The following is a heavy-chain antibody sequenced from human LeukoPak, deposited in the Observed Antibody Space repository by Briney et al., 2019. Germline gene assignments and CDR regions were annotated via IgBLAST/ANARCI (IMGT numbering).Heavy chain of an antibody. Sequence: GGSLRLSCAASGFTFSSYSMNWVRQAPGKGLEWVSYISSSSSTIYYADSVKGRFTISRDNAKNPLYLQMNSLRAEDTAVYYCARDPRALYYYYYMDVWGKGTTVTVSS. CDR3: ARDPRALYYYYYMDV. CDR2: ISSSSSTI. V-gene: IGHV3-48*01. CDR1: GFTFSSYS. J-gene: IGHJ6*03.